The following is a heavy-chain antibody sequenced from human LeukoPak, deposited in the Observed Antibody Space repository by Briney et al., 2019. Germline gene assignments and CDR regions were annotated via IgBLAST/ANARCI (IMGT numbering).Heavy chain of an antibody. J-gene: IGHJ4*02. Sequence: ASVKVSCKASGYTFTGYYMHWVRQAPGQGLEWMGWINPNSGGTNYAQKFQGRVTMTRDTSISTAYMELSRLRSDDTAVYYCARGSGAQSGIIVYWGQGTLVTVSS. CDR1: GYTFTGYY. CDR2: INPNSGGT. CDR3: ARGSGAQSGIIVY. V-gene: IGHV1-2*02. D-gene: IGHD3-10*01.